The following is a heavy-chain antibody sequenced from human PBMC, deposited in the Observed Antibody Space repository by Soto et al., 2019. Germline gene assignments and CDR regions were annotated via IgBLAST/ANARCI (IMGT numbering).Heavy chain of an antibody. CDR3: ARDMDYFDY. Sequence: EVQLVESGGGLVKPGGSLRLSCAAFGFTFSSYSMNWVRQAPGKGLEWVSSISSSSSYINYADSLKGRFTISRDNAKNSLYLQMNSLRAEDTAVYYCARDMDYFDYWGQGTLVTVSS. J-gene: IGHJ4*02. D-gene: IGHD3-10*01. CDR2: ISSSSSYI. CDR1: GFTFSSYS. V-gene: IGHV3-21*01.